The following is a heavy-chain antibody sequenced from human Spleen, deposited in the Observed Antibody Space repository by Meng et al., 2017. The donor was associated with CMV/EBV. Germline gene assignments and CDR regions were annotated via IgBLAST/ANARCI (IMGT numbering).Heavy chain of an antibody. Sequence: GSLRLSCTVSGGSISSNNYQWGWIRQPPGKGLEWIGSVYFSGSTYYIPSRRSRVTISVDTSKNQFSLNLISVTVADTAIYYCAGDHRTHFDYWGQGSLVTVSS. CDR1: GGSISSNNYQ. J-gene: IGHJ4*02. CDR2: VYFSGST. D-gene: IGHD1-14*01. V-gene: IGHV4-39*02. CDR3: AGDHRTHFDY.